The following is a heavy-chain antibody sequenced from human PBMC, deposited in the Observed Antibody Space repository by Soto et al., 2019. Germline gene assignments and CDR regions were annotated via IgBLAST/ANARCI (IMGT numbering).Heavy chain of an antibody. CDR3: ARGKLYMDIVLMVYAIPEPDFDY. CDR2: INPNSGVT. V-gene: IGHV1-2*04. CDR1: GYTFTGYY. J-gene: IGHJ4*02. D-gene: IGHD2-8*01. Sequence: ASVKVSCKASGYTFTGYYMHWVRQAPGQGLEWMGWINPNSGVTNYAQKFQGWVTMTRDTSISTAYMELSRLRSDDTAVYYCARGKLYMDIVLMVYAIPEPDFDYRGQGTLVTVSS.